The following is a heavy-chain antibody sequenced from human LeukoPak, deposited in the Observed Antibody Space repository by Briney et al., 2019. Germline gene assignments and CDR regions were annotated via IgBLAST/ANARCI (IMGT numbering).Heavy chain of an antibody. CDR1: GFTVSSNY. CDR2: IYSGGST. V-gene: IGHV3-53*01. Sequence: GGSLRLSCAASGFTVSSNYMSWVRQAPGKGLEWVSVIYSGGSTYYADSVKGRFTISRDNSKNTLYLQMNSLRAEDTAVYYCARANLGRFGENWFDPWGQGTLVTVSS. CDR3: ARANLGRFGENWFDP. J-gene: IGHJ5*02. D-gene: IGHD3-10*01.